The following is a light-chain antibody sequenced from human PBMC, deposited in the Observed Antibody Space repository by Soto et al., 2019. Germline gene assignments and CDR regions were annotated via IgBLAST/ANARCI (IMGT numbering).Light chain of an antibody. CDR2: RNN. CDR3: AAWDDSLSSVV. Sequence: QSVLTQPPSASGTPGQWVTISCSGSSSNVGSNYVFWYQHLPGTAPKLLIYRNNQRPSGVPVRFSGSKSGTSASLAISGLRSEDETEYYCAAWDDSLSSVVFGGGTKLTVL. CDR1: SSNVGSNY. J-gene: IGLJ2*01. V-gene: IGLV1-47*01.